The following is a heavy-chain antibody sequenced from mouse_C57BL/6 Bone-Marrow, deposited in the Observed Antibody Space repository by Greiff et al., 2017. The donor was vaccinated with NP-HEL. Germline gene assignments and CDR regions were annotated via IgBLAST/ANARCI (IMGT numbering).Heavy chain of an antibody. Sequence: QVQLKQPGAELVRPGSSVKLSCKASGYTFTSYWMHWVKQRPIQGLEWIGNIDPSDSETHYNQKFKDKATLTVDKSSSTAYMQLSSLTSEDSAVYYCARGYYGSSLAWFAYWGQGTLVTVSA. CDR1: GYTFTSYW. CDR2: IDPSDSET. J-gene: IGHJ3*01. D-gene: IGHD1-1*01. CDR3: ARGYYGSSLAWFAY. V-gene: IGHV1-52*01.